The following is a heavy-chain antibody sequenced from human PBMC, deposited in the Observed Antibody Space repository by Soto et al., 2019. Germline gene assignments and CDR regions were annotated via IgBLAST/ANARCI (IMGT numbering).Heavy chain of an antibody. V-gene: IGHV3-23*01. CDR1: GFTFSSYA. J-gene: IGHJ3*02. CDR2: ISGSGGST. Sequence: EVQLLESGGGLVQPGGSLRLSCAASGFTFSSYAMSWVRQAPGKGLEWVSAISGSGGSTYYADYVKGRFTISRDNSKNTLYLQMNSLRAEDTAVYYCAKSRVVRPAAIWVDALDIWCQGTMLTVAS. CDR3: AKSRVVRPAAIWVDALDI. D-gene: IGHD2-2*02.